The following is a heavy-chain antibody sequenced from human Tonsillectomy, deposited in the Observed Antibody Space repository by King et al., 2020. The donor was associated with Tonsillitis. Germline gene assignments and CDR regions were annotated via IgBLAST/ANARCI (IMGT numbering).Heavy chain of an antibody. CDR3: ARGRRGDSGGYYKNLYWNY. D-gene: IGHD3-22*01. Sequence: VQLQESGPGLVKPSETLSLTCTVSGGSISSYYWSWSRQPPGRGLGWIGFIYYSGSTNYNPSLKSRVTISVDTSKNQFSLKLSSVTAADTAVYYCARGRRGDSGGYYKNLYWNYWGQGTLVTVSS. V-gene: IGHV4-59*01. CDR2: IYYSGST. J-gene: IGHJ4*02. CDR1: GGSISSYY.